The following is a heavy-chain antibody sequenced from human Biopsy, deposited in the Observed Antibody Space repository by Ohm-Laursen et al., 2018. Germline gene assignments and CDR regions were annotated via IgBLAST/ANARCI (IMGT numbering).Heavy chain of an antibody. CDR1: GFYFRDYD. V-gene: IGHV3-33*08. J-gene: IGHJ6*02. CDR2: ISADRDSK. D-gene: IGHD1-1*01. Sequence: SLRLSCAAAGFYFRDYDMHWVRQAPGKGLEWVAVISADRDSKYYADSVKGRFTISRDNAKNTVDLQMNSLRAEDTAVYYCARDGRGYDHQYYYGMDVWGQGTAVTVSS. CDR3: ARDGRGYDHQYYYGMDV.